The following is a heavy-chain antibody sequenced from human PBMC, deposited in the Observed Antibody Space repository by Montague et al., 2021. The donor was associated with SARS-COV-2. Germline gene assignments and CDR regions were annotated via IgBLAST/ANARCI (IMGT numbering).Heavy chain of an antibody. Sequence: SETLSLTCTVSGGSISSYYWSWIRQPPGKGLEWIGYIYYGGSTNYSPSSKGRVIMSVVTSNNQFSLRLTSVTAADTAVYYCARLRRPDGYSYWFGPWGQGTLVTVSS. J-gene: IGHJ5*02. CDR2: IYYGGST. CDR3: ARLRRPDGYSYWFGP. V-gene: IGHV4-59*12. D-gene: IGHD5-24*01. CDR1: GGSISSYY.